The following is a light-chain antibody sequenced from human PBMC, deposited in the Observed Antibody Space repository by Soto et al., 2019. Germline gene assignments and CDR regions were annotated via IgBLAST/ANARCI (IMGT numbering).Light chain of an antibody. Sequence: QSALTQPASVSGSPGQSITISCTGTSSDVGSYNLVSWYQQNPGKAPKLMIYEGSKRPSGVSNRFSGSKSGNTASLTISGLHAEDEADYYCCSYAGSSTYVVFGGGTQLTVL. CDR2: EGS. CDR3: CSYAGSSTYVV. CDR1: SSDVGSYNL. J-gene: IGLJ2*01. V-gene: IGLV2-23*01.